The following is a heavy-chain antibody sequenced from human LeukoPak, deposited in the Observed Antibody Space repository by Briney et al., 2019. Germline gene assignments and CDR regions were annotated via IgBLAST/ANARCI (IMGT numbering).Heavy chain of an antibody. J-gene: IGHJ4*02. D-gene: IGHD5-24*01. CDR1: GGSISSGDYY. CDR2: IYYSGST. Sequence: SETLSLTCTVSGGSISSGDYYWSWIRQPPGKGLEWIGYIYYSGSTYYNPSLKSRVTISVDTSKNQFSLKLSSVTAADTAVYYRARCRDGYNYFDYWGQGTLVTVSS. V-gene: IGHV4-30-4*01. CDR3: ARCRDGYNYFDY.